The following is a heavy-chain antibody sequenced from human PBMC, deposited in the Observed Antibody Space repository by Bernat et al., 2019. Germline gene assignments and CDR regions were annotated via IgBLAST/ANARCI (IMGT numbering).Heavy chain of an antibody. D-gene: IGHD1-26*01. CDR1: GFSLSDHY. J-gene: IGHJ5*02. CDR3: DRSMEQGGSWWSDP. V-gene: IGHV3-72*01. Sequence: EVHLVESGGGLVQPGGSLRLSCAASGFSLSDHYMDWVRQAPGKGLEWVGCSRNKANGYTAEYAASVRGRFAISRDDSGNSLYLQMNSLKNEDTAVYFCDRSMEQGGSWWSDPWGQGTLVTVSS. CDR2: SRNKANGYTA.